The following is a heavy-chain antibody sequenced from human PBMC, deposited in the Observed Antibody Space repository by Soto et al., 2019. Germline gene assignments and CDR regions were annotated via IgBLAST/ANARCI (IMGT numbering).Heavy chain of an antibody. V-gene: IGHV4-61*01. CDR1: GGSVSSGSYY. J-gene: IGHJ4*02. D-gene: IGHD1-26*01. Sequence: PSETLSFTCTVSGGSVSSGSYYWSWIRQPPGKGLEWIGYIYYSGSTNYNPSLKSRVTISVDTSKNQFSLKLSSVTAADTAVYYCARAVGATDAIFDYWGQGTLVSVSS. CDR2: IYYSGST. CDR3: ARAVGATDAIFDY.